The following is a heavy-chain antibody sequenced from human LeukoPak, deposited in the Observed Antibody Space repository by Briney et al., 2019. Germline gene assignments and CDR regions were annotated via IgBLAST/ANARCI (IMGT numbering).Heavy chain of an antibody. CDR2: INAGNGHT. D-gene: IGHD2-21*01. V-gene: IGHV1-3*01. CDR3: ARDDCGDTCYPGGY. Sequence: ASVKVARKASGYTFTKYVVHWVRQAPGQRPEWMGWINAGNGHTQYSPNFQGRVTITRDTSASTAYMELSSLTSEDTALYYCARDDCGDTCYPGGYWGQGTLVTVSS. J-gene: IGHJ4*02. CDR1: GYTFTKYV.